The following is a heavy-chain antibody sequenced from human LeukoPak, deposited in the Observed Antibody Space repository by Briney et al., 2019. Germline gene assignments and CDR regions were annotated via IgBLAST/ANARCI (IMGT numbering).Heavy chain of an antibody. D-gene: IGHD3-22*01. CDR3: AKDANYYDSSGYLIPFDY. J-gene: IGHJ4*02. CDR2: ISGNGHQT. CDR1: GFTFSRFA. Sequence: PGGSRRLSCSASGFTFSRFAMPWVRQLPGRGLEWVSSISGNGHQTYYADSVKGRFSVSRDNSKNILYLQMDSLRADDSALYYCAKDANYYDSSGYLIPFDYWGQGTLVTVSS. V-gene: IGHV3-23*01.